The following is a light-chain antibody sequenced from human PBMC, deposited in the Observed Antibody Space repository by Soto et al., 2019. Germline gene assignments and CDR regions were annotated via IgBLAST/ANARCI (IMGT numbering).Light chain of an antibody. Sequence: QSVLTQPASVSGSPGQSITISCTGTSSDVGGSKYVSWYQQCPGRAPKLVIYEVSNRPSGVSTRFSGSKSGNTASLTISGLQAEDEADYYCAAWDDSLSGRVFGGGTKVTVL. CDR1: SSDVGGSKY. V-gene: IGLV2-14*01. CDR2: EVS. CDR3: AAWDDSLSGRV. J-gene: IGLJ3*02.